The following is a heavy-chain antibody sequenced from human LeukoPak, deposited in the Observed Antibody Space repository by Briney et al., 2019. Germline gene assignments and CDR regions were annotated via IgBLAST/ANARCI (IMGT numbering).Heavy chain of an antibody. CDR1: GYTFTGYY. CDR3: AREDFCSSGNCFDP. CDR2: INPKSGGA. V-gene: IGHV1-2*02. Sequence: GESLKVSCKASGYTFTGYYIHWVRQAPGQGLEWMGWINPKSGGANYAQKFQGRVTMTRDTSISTAYMELSGLRSVDTAVYYCAREDFCSSGNCFDPWGQGTLVTVSS. D-gene: IGHD6-13*01. J-gene: IGHJ5*02.